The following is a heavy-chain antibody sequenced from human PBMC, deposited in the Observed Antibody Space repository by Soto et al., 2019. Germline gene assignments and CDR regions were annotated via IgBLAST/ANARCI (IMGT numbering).Heavy chain of an antibody. CDR3: AKEPKRGVVVAATYNWFDP. D-gene: IGHD2-15*01. V-gene: IGHV3-23*01. CDR1: GFTFSSYA. CDR2: ISGSGGST. Sequence: EVQLLESGGGLVQPGGSLRLSCAASGFTFSSYAMSWVRQAPGKGLEWVSAISGSGGSTYYADSVKGRFTISRDNSKNTLYLQMNSLRAEDTAVYYCAKEPKRGVVVAATYNWFDPWGQGTLVTVSS. J-gene: IGHJ5*02.